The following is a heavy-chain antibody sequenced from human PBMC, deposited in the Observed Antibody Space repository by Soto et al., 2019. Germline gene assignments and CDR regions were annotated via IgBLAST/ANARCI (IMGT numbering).Heavy chain of an antibody. CDR3: AQEHFPKVVTPGGAFDI. J-gene: IGHJ3*02. CDR2: ISYDGSNK. D-gene: IGHD3-3*02. CDR1: GFTFSSYA. V-gene: IGHV3-30*14. Sequence: QVQLVESGGGVVQPGRSLRLSCAASGFTFSSYAMHWVRQAPGKGLEWVAVISYDGSNKYYADSVKGRFTISGDNSKNTLYHQMNSLRAEDTAVYYCAQEHFPKVVTPGGAFDIWGRGTMVTVCS.